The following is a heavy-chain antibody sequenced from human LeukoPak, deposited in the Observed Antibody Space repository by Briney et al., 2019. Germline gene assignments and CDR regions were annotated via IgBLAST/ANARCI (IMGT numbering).Heavy chain of an antibody. Sequence: GGSLRLSCAASGFTFSSYAMSWVCQAPGKGLEWVSDISGSGGSTYYADSVKGRFTISRDNSKNTLYLQMNSLRAEDTAVYYCAKVERYSSGSVDYWGQGTLVTVSS. CDR2: ISGSGGST. J-gene: IGHJ4*02. D-gene: IGHD6-19*01. CDR3: AKVERYSSGSVDY. V-gene: IGHV3-23*01. CDR1: GFTFSSYA.